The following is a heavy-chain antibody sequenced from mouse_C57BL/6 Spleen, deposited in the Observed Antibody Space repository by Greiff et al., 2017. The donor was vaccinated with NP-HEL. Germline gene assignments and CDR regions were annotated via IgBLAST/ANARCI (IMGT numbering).Heavy chain of an antibody. Sequence: EVQLVESGPGLVKPSQSLSLTCSVTGYSITSGYYWNWIRQFPGNKLEWMGYISYDGSNNYNPSLKNRISITRDTSKNQFFLKLNSVTTEDTATYYCARESNYHYYAMDYWGQGTSVTVSS. CDR3: ARESNYHYYAMDY. J-gene: IGHJ4*01. V-gene: IGHV3-6*01. CDR2: ISYDGSN. CDR1: GYSITSGYY. D-gene: IGHD2-5*01.